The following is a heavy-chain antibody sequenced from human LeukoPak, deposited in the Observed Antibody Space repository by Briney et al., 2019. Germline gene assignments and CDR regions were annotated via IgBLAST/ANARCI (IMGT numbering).Heavy chain of an antibody. CDR3: ARGPPRYFDWLPTGPIDH. J-gene: IGHJ4*02. V-gene: IGHV4-34*01. Sequence: SETLSLTCAVYGGSFSGYYWSWIRQPPGKGLEWIGEINHSGSTNYNPSLKSRVTISVDTSKNQFSLKLSSVTAADTAVYYCARGPPRYFDWLPTGPIDHWGQGTLVTVSS. D-gene: IGHD3-9*01. CDR1: GGSFSGYY. CDR2: INHSGST.